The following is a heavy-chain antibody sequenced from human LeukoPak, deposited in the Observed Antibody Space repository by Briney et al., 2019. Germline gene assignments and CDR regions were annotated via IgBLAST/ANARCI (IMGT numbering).Heavy chain of an antibody. Sequence: ASVKVSCKASGYTFTSYWVQWVRQAPGQGLEWMGLINPDGGSTAYAHRFQGRVIMTRDTSTSTAYMDLSSLRSEDTAVYHCARAPRNSSTMLDFWGQGTLVTISS. V-gene: IGHV1-46*01. J-gene: IGHJ4*02. D-gene: IGHD6-13*01. CDR3: ARAPRNSSTMLDF. CDR2: INPDGGST. CDR1: GYTFTSYW.